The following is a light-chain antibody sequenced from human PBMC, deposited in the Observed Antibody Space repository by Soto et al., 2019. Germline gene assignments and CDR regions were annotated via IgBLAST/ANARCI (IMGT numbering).Light chain of an antibody. J-gene: IGKJ3*01. V-gene: IGKV3-20*01. CDR3: QQYAGSPFT. Sequence: EIVLTQSPGTLSLSPGERATLSCRASQSVSSSYLAWYQQKPGQAPRLLIYGASSRATGIPDRFNGSGSGTDFTLTISRLEPEDFAVYYCQQYAGSPFTFCPGTKVGIK. CDR2: GAS. CDR1: QSVSSSY.